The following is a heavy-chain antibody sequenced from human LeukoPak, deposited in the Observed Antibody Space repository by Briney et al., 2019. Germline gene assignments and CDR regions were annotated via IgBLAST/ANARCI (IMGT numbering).Heavy chain of an antibody. Sequence: PSETLSLTCTVSGGSICIHYWSWIRHPPGKGLEWIGYIYYSGNTNYNPSLKSRVTISVDTPKNRFSLKLSSVTAADTAVYYCASGKDSSGWYGNDYWGEGTLVTVSS. CDR1: GGSICIHY. CDR3: ASGKDSSGWYGNDY. J-gene: IGHJ4*02. CDR2: IYYSGNT. V-gene: IGHV4-59*11. D-gene: IGHD6-19*01.